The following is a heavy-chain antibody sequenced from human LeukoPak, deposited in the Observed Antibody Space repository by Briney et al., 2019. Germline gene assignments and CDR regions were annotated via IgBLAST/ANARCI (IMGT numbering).Heavy chain of an antibody. V-gene: IGHV4-34*01. D-gene: IGHD2-2*02. CDR1: GGSFSGYY. Sequence: PSETLSLTCAVYGGSFSGYYWSWIRQPPGKGLEWIGEINHSGSTNYNPSPKSRVTISVDTSKNQFSLKLSSVTAADTAVYYCARGGRCSSTSCYRGGYYYYMDVWGKGTTVTVSS. CDR3: ARGGRCSSTSCYRGGYYYYMDV. CDR2: INHSGST. J-gene: IGHJ6*03.